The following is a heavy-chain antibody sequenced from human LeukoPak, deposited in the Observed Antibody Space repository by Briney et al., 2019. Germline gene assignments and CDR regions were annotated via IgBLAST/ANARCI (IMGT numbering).Heavy chain of an antibody. CDR1: GFTVSSNY. D-gene: IGHD3-16*02. Sequence: GGSLRLSCAASGFTVSSNYMSWVRQAPGKGLEWVSLIYSDGTTYYADSVKGRFTTSRDNSKNTLSLQMNSLRVEDTAIYYCAKDIQLSTWGLGTMVTVSS. V-gene: IGHV3-66*01. CDR3: AKDIQLST. J-gene: IGHJ3*01. CDR2: IYSDGTT.